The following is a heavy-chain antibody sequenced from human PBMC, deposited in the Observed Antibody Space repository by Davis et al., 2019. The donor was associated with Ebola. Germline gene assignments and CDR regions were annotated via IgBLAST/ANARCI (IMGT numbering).Heavy chain of an antibody. V-gene: IGHV3-30-3*01. CDR2: ISYDGSNK. Sequence: PGGSLRLSCAASGFTFSSYAMHWVRQAPGKGLEWVAVISYDGSNKYYADSVKGRFTISRDNSKNTLYLQMNSLRAEDTAVYYCARDPHAWLYPLLGGALDYWGQGTLVTVSS. CDR1: GFTFSSYA. J-gene: IGHJ4*02. D-gene: IGHD2-2*01. CDR3: ARDPHAWLYPLLGGALDY.